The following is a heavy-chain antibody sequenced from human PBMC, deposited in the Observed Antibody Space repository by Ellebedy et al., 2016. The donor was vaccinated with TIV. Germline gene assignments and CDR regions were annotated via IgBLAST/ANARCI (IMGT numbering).Heavy chain of an antibody. CDR3: ARHHGSAYYYYMDV. CDR2: IYYSGST. J-gene: IGHJ6*03. V-gene: IGHV4-39*07. CDR1: GGSISSSSYY. Sequence: SETLSLTXTVSGGSISSSSYYWGWIRQPPGKGLEWIGSIYYSGSTYYNPSLKSRVTISVDTSKNQFSLKLSSVTAADTAVYYCARHHGSAYYYYMDVWGKGTTVTVSS.